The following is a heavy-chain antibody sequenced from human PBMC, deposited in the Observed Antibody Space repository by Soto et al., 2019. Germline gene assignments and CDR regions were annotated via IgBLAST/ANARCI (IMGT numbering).Heavy chain of an antibody. D-gene: IGHD3-10*01. V-gene: IGHV4-59*01. Sequence: PSETLSLTCTVSGGSISSYYWSWIRQPPGKGLEWIGYIYYSGSTNYNPSLKSRVTISVDTSKNQFSLKLSSVTAADTAVYYCARGLPLLRFGELLGCMDVWGQGPLVTGFS. CDR1: GGSISSYY. CDR2: IYYSGST. CDR3: ARGLPLLRFGELLGCMDV. J-gene: IGHJ6*02.